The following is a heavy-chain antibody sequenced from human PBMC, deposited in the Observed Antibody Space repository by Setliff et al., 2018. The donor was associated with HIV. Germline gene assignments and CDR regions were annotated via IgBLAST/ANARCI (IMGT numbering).Heavy chain of an antibody. V-gene: IGHV4-39*07. CDR3: ARANHGGSGWYDDAFDI. Sequence: PSETLSLTCTVSGGSITSRSYYWGCIRQPPGTGREWIGNIFDGGSTYYNPSLKRRVTISLDTSKNQFSLKLSSVTAADTAVYYCARANHGGSGWYDDAFDIWGEGTMVTVS. CDR2: IFDGGST. D-gene: IGHD6-19*01. J-gene: IGHJ3*02. CDR1: GGSITSRSYY.